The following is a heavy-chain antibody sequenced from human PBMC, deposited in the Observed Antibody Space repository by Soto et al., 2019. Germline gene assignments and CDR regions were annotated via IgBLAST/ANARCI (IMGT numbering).Heavy chain of an antibody. J-gene: IGHJ5*02. CDR1: GGTFSTYG. Sequence: QVQLVQSGAEVKKPGSSVKVACKASGGTFSTYGISWVRQAPGQGLEWMGGIIPIFGKSSYAQKFQDRVTITADESTSTADMELSSLRSEDTAVYYCARDRDVGASMAVYWFDPWGQGTLVTVSS. CDR2: IIPIFGKS. V-gene: IGHV1-69*01. CDR3: ARDRDVGASMAVYWFDP. D-gene: IGHD1-26*01.